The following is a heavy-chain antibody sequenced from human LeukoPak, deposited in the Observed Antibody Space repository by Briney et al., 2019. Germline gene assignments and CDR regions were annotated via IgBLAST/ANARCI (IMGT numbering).Heavy chain of an antibody. D-gene: IGHD6-19*01. Sequence: GGSLRLSCAASGFTFSNYAMSWVRQAPGKGLEWVSGISGSGGSTYFADSVKGRFTISRDNSKNTLYLQMNSLRAEDTAVYYCAIVLNWAVAHWGQGTPVTVSS. V-gene: IGHV3-23*01. CDR3: AIVLNWAVAH. CDR2: ISGSGGST. CDR1: GFTFSNYA. J-gene: IGHJ4*02.